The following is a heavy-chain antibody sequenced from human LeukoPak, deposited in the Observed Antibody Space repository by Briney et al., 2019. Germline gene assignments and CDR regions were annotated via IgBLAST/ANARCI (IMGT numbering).Heavy chain of an antibody. CDR1: GYSFNSHW. CDR3: VRPLVGSGRWYYYYGLDV. V-gene: IGHV5-51*01. Sequence: GESLKISCKGSGYSFNSHWIGWVRQMPGKALEWMGMIYPDDSDTKYSPSFQGQVTISADKSISTAYLHYSSLKASDTAMYYCVRPLVGSGRWYYYYGLDVWGQGTTVTVS. J-gene: IGHJ6*02. D-gene: IGHD1-26*01. CDR2: IYPDDSDT.